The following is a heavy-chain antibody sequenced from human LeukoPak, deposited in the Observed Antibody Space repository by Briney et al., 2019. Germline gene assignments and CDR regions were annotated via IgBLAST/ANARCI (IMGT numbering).Heavy chain of an antibody. CDR3: ARLPTGVAGTVDF. Sequence: ASVKVSCEASGYSFTAYYMHWVRQAPGQGLELMGWMHPGSGDTNYAQNFQGRVTWTRDTSINTAYMELSGLTSDDTAMYYCARLPTGVAGTVDFWGQGTLVTVSS. J-gene: IGHJ4*02. CDR1: GYSFTAYY. CDR2: MHPGSGDT. V-gene: IGHV1-2*02. D-gene: IGHD6-19*01.